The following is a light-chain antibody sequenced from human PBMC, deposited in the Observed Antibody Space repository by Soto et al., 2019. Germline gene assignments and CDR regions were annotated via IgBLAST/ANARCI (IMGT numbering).Light chain of an antibody. Sequence: EMVMTQSPATLSVSPVERVTLSCRASQSAISNLAWYQQKPGQTPRLLIYDASTRATDIPARFSSSGSGTDFTLTISSLEPEDFAVYYCQQRRSWQVTFGQGTRLEI. V-gene: IGKV3D-11*02. J-gene: IGKJ5*01. CDR2: DAS. CDR3: QQRRSWQVT. CDR1: QSAISN.